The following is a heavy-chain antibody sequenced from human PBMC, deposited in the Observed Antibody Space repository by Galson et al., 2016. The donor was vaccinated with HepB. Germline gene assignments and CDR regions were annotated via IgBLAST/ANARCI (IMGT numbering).Heavy chain of an antibody. CDR3: ARDVGGGDDSSGYYHNYYFDF. V-gene: IGHV3-33*01. CDR1: GFTFSNYG. J-gene: IGHJ4*02. D-gene: IGHD3-22*01. CDR2: IWYDGTNQ. Sequence: SLRLSCAASGFTFSNYGIHWVRQAPGKGLGWVAVIWYDGTNQYYADSVKGRFTISRDNSNNTLYLQMNSLRADDTAVYYCARDVGGGDDSSGYYHNYYFDFWGQGTLVTVSS.